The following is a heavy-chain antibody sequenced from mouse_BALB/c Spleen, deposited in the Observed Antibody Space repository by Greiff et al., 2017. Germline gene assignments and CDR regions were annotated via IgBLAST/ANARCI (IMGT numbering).Heavy chain of an antibody. CDR3: ARFHYDYGRGAMDY. Sequence: HLLGPGEGLCRPGGSRNLPVPPPGSPFVGFEFPGVVQAPKRGLEWVAYISSGSSTIYYADTVKGRFTISRDNPKNTLFLQMTSLRSEDTAMYYCARFHYDYGRGAMDYWGQGTSVTVSS. CDR1: GSPFVGF. J-gene: IGHJ4*01. D-gene: IGHD2-4*01. CDR2: ISSGSSTI. V-gene: IGHV5-17*02.